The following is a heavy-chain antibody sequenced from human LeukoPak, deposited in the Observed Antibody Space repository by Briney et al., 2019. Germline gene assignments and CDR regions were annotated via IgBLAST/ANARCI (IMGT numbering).Heavy chain of an antibody. Sequence: SETLSLTCAVYGGSFSGYYWSWIRQPPGKGLEWIGEINHSGSTNYNPSLKSRVTISVDTSKNQFSLKLSSVTAADTAVYYCARRLRTPGAFDIWGQGTMVTVSS. CDR1: GGSFSGYY. D-gene: IGHD4-17*01. CDR3: ARRLRTPGAFDI. J-gene: IGHJ3*02. V-gene: IGHV4-34*01. CDR2: INHSGST.